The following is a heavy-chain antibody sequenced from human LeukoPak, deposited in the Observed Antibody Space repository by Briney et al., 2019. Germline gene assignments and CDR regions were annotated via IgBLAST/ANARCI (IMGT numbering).Heavy chain of an antibody. Sequence: GGSLRLSCVASGLNFNGRWMDWVRRAPGQGLEWVASIKEDGSETHYVDSVRGRFTISRDNDKNSLYLQMNNLRAEDTAMYYCARDGGWWRFDFWGQGALVTVSS. J-gene: IGHJ4*02. CDR2: IKEDGSET. CDR3: ARDGGWWRFDF. D-gene: IGHD2-8*02. CDR1: GLNFNGRW. V-gene: IGHV3-7*03.